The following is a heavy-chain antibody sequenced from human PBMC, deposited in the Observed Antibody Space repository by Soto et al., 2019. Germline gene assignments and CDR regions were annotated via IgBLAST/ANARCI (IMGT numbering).Heavy chain of an antibody. CDR2: IGARGGDK. Sequence: QLVESGGGLVQPGGSLRLSCSASGFTFNRYAMTWVRQAPGKGLERVSGIGARGGDKKLADSVKGRFAISRDNSKNTVFLQIKSLRAEDTAMYFCAKGFCDTASCLPSDQWGQGTLVTVSS. D-gene: IGHD2-2*01. CDR3: AKGFCDTASCLPSDQ. CDR1: GFTFNRYA. V-gene: IGHV3-23*04. J-gene: IGHJ4*02.